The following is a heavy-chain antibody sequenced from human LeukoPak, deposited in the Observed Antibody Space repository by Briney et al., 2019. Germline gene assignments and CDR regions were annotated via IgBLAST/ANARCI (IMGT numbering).Heavy chain of an antibody. D-gene: IGHD6-19*01. Sequence: SETLSLTCAVYGGSFSGYYWTWIRQPAGKGLEWIGQIHTSGSTNYNPPLKSRATMSIDTPENQLSLTIRSVTAADTAVYYCARRDFTSGWSFDCWGQGTLVTVSS. CDR1: GGSFSGYY. J-gene: IGHJ4*02. CDR2: IHTSGST. V-gene: IGHV4-59*10. CDR3: ARRDFTSGWSFDC.